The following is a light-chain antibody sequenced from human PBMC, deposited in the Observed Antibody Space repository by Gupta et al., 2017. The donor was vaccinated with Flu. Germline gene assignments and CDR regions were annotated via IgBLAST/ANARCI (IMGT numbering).Light chain of an antibody. CDR3: QHYCNSGPT. Sequence: EFVLTQSPGTLSLSPGERATLSCMASQSISSNYLAWYQQKPGQAPRLLIYGVSSRATGLPDRFSGSGSGTEFTLAITRLEPEDFAVYYCQHYCNSGPTFGQGTXVEIK. J-gene: IGKJ1*01. CDR2: GVS. V-gene: IGKV3-20*01. CDR1: QSISSNY.